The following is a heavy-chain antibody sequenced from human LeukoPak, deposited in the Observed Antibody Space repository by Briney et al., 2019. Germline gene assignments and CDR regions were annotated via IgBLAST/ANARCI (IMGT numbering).Heavy chain of an antibody. CDR2: IYYSGST. D-gene: IGHD6-19*01. J-gene: IGHJ4*02. CDR1: GGSISSSYYY. V-gene: IGHV4-39*01. CDR3: ASGGYSSGWYPRQTFDY. Sequence: SETLSLTCTVSGGSISSSYYYWGWIRQPPGKGLEWIGSIYYSGSTYYNPSLKSRVTISVDTSKNQFSLKLSSVTAADTAVYYCASGGYSSGWYPRQTFDYWGQGTLVTVSS.